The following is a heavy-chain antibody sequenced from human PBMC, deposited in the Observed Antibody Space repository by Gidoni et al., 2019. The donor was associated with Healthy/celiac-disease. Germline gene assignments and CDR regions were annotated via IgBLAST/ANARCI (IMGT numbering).Heavy chain of an antibody. CDR2: IYYSGST. D-gene: IGHD1-26*01. V-gene: IGHV4-31*03. CDR3: ARSLSHVIWFDP. CDR1: GGSISSGGYY. Sequence: QVQLQESGPGLVMPSQTLSLTCTFSGGSISSGGYYWSWIRQHPGKGLEWIGYIYYSGSTYYNPSLKSRVTISVDTSKNQFSLKLSSVTAADTAVYYCARSLSHVIWFDPWGQGTLVTVSS. J-gene: IGHJ5*02.